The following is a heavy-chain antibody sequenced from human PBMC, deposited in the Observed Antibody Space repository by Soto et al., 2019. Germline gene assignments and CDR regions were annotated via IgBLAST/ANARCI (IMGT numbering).Heavy chain of an antibody. V-gene: IGHV1-69*04. CDR1: GGTFSSYT. Sequence: SVKVSCKASGGTFSSYTISWVRQAPGQGLEWMGRIIPILGIANYAQKFQGRVTITADKSTSTAYMELSSLRSEDTAVYYCAREGDLYYYGSGSYYYLYFDYWGQGTLVTVSS. D-gene: IGHD3-10*01. CDR3: AREGDLYYYGSGSYYYLYFDY. J-gene: IGHJ4*02. CDR2: IIPILGIA.